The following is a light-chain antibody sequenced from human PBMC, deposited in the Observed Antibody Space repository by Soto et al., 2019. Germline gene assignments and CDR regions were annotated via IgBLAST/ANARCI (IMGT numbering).Light chain of an antibody. J-gene: IGKJ3*01. V-gene: IGKV2-30*01. CDR1: QSLVYSDGNTY. CDR3: IQSIHWPYT. CDR2: KVS. Sequence: DVVMTQSPLSLPVTLGQPASISCRSSQSLVYSDGNTYLNWFHQRPGQSPRRLISKVSNRDSGVPDRISGSGSDTDFTLEISRVEAEDVGIYYCIQSIHWPYTFGPGTKVEIE.